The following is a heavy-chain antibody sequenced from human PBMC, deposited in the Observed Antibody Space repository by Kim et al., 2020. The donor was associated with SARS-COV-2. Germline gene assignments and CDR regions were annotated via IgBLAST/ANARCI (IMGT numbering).Heavy chain of an antibody. V-gene: IGHV1-2*02. CDR2: INPNSGGT. CDR3: ASPGSTSYIPERQKNYYYYYGMDV. D-gene: IGHD2-2*01. J-gene: IGHJ6*02. CDR1: GYTFTGYY. Sequence: ASVKVSCKASGYTFTGYYMHWVRQAPGQGLEWMGWINPNSGGTNYAQKFQGRVTMTRDTSISTAYMELSRLRSDDTAVYYCASPGSTSYIPERQKNYYYYYGMDVWGQGTTVTVSS.